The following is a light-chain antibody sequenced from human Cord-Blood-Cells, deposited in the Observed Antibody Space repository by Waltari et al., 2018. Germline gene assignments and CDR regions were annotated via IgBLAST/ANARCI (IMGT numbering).Light chain of an antibody. J-gene: IGKJ1*01. V-gene: IGKV1-39*01. Sequence: DIQMTQSPSSLSASVGDRVTITCRASQSISSYLTWYQQKPGEAPKLLIYAASSLQSGVPSRFSGSGSGIDFTLSISSLEPEDFATYYCQQRYSTLWTFGQRTKVEIK. CDR1: QSISSY. CDR3: QQRYSTLWT. CDR2: AAS.